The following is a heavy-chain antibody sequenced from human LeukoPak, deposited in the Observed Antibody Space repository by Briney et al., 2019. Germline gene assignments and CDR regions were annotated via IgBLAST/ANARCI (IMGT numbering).Heavy chain of an antibody. J-gene: IGHJ4*02. V-gene: IGHV3-7*01. Sequence: GGSLRLSCAASGFTFSSHWMTWIRQAPGKGLEWVASIKRDVGEKFYVDSVKGRFTISKDNAKNSLYLHMNSLRVEDTAVYYCARGPPYGSRSDYFDYWGQGTLVTVSS. CDR3: ARGPPYGSRSDYFDY. CDR1: GFTFSSHW. CDR2: IKRDVGEK. D-gene: IGHD3-10*01.